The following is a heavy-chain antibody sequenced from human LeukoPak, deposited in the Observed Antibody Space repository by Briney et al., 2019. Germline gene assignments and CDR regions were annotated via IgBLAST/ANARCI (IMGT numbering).Heavy chain of an antibody. CDR3: ARGRDYGDPGDY. CDR1: GFTFSDYY. V-gene: IGHV3-11*06. D-gene: IGHD4-17*01. Sequence: GGSLRLSCAASGFTFSDYYMSWIPGATGKGLEWVSYISSSSRYTNYADSVRGGFTITSDNDKKSLYLQMNSMSAEDTAVYYCARGRDYGDPGDYWGQGTLVTVSS. J-gene: IGHJ4*02. CDR2: ISSSSRYT.